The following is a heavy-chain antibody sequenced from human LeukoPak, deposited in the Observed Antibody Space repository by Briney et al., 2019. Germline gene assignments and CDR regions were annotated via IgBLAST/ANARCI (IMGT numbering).Heavy chain of an antibody. CDR2: IYGGDSET. D-gene: IGHD3-22*01. J-gene: IGHJ4*02. CDR1: GYNFYDYW. Sequence: RGASLKISCQASGYNFYDYWIGWVRQRPRKGLEWMGIIYGGDSETRYSPAFQGQVTISVDKSIRTAYLQWSRLRASDTAIYYCATGMYYYEASGYPFDNWGQGTLVTVSS. CDR3: ATGMYYYEASGYPFDN. V-gene: IGHV5-51*01.